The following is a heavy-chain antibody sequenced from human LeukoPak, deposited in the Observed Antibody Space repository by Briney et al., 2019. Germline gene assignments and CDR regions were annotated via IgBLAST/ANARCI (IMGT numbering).Heavy chain of an antibody. D-gene: IGHD5-18*01. Sequence: ASVKLSCTASGGTFSSYAISWVRQAPGQGLEWMGGIRPIFSTANYAQKVQGRVTITADESTSTAYMELSSLRSEDTAVYYCARDKARYSYGSYYYYGMDVWGQGTTVTVSS. V-gene: IGHV1-69*01. CDR1: GGTFSSYA. CDR3: ARDKARYSYGSYYYYGMDV. J-gene: IGHJ6*02. CDR2: IRPIFSTA.